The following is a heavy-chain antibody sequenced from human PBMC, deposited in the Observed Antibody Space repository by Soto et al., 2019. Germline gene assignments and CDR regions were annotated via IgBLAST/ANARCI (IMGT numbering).Heavy chain of an antibody. Sequence: QVQLVQSGAEVKKPGSSVKVSCKASGGTFSSYAISWVRQAPGQGLEWMGGIISIFGTANYAQKFQGRVTITAEKSTSTAYMELSSLRSEDTAVYYCARAGYSSGWYRGGWFDPWGQGTLVTVSS. CDR1: GGTFSSYA. CDR2: IISIFGTA. CDR3: ARAGYSSGWYRGGWFDP. D-gene: IGHD6-19*01. J-gene: IGHJ5*02. V-gene: IGHV1-69*06.